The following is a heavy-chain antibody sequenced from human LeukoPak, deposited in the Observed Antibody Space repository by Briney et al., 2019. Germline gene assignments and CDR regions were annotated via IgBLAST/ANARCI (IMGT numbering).Heavy chain of an antibody. Sequence: SETLSLTCAVYGGSFSGYYWSWIRQPPGKGLEWIGEINHSGSTNYNPSFKTRVTISVDTSKNQFSLKLSSVTAADTAVYYCASSGSIYYYYGMDVWGQGTTVTVSS. CDR1: GGSFSGYY. D-gene: IGHD6-19*01. J-gene: IGHJ6*02. V-gene: IGHV4-34*01. CDR3: ASSGSIYYYYGMDV. CDR2: INHSGST.